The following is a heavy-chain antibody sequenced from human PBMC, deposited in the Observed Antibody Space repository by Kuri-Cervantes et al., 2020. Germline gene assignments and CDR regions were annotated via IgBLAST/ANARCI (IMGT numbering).Heavy chain of an antibody. J-gene: IGHJ4*02. D-gene: IGHD5-18*01. CDR3: ARARGYKIEFDH. CDR2: IIPIFGTA. CDR1: GGTFSSYA. V-gene: IGHV1-69*05. Sequence: SVKVSCKASGGTFSSYAISWVRQAPGQGLEWMGGIIPIFGTANYAQKLQGRVTMTTDTSTSTAYMELRSLRSDDTAVYYCARARGYKIEFDHWGQGTLVTVSS.